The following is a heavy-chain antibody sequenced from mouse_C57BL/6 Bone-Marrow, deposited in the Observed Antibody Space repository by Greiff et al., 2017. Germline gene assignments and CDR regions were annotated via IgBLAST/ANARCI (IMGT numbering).Heavy chain of an antibody. CDR2: IDPSDSYT. D-gene: IGHD2-4*01. CDR1: GYTFTSYW. CDR3: ARDYDNFDY. Sequence: QVQLQQPGAELVMPGASVKLSCKASGYTFTSYWMHWVKQRPGQGLEWIGEIDPSDSYTNYNQKFKGKATLTVDKSSSTAYMQLSSLTSEDSAVYDSARDYDNFDYWGQGTTLTVSS. V-gene: IGHV1-69*01. J-gene: IGHJ2*01.